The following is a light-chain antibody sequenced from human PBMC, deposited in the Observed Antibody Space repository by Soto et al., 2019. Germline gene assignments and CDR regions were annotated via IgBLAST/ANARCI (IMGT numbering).Light chain of an antibody. Sequence: DIQMTQSPSSLSASVGDRVTSTCRASQRISSWLAWYQQKPGKAPKILIYDAYSLESGVPSRFSGSGSGTEFTLTISSLQPDDFETYYCQQYNSYSEAFGQGTKVDI. CDR1: QRISSW. CDR3: QQYNSYSEA. V-gene: IGKV1-5*01. CDR2: DAY. J-gene: IGKJ1*01.